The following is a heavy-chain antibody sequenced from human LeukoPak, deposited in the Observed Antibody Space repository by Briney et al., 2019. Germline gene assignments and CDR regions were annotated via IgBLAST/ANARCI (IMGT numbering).Heavy chain of an antibody. V-gene: IGHV1-46*01. D-gene: IGHD3-3*01. Sequence: ASVKVSCKASGYTFTSYYMHWVRQAPGQGLEWMGIINPSGGSTSYAQKFQGRVTMTRDTSTSTVYMELSSLRSEDTAVYYCARDRDYDFWSPSPYYFDYWGQGTLVTVSS. CDR3: ARDRDYDFWSPSPYYFDY. J-gene: IGHJ4*02. CDR1: GYTFTSYY. CDR2: INPSGGST.